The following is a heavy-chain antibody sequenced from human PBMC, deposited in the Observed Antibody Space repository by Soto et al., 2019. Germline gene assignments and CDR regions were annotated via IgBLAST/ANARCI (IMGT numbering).Heavy chain of an antibody. CDR2: MNPNSGNT. Sequence: GASVKVSCKASGYTFTSYDINWVRQATGQGLEWMGWMNPNSGNTGYAQKFQGRVTMTRNTSISTAYMELSSLRSEDTAVYYCARIYDFWSDPYYYYGMDVWGQGTTVNVS. J-gene: IGHJ6*02. CDR1: GYTFTSYD. V-gene: IGHV1-8*01. CDR3: ARIYDFWSDPYYYYGMDV. D-gene: IGHD3-3*01.